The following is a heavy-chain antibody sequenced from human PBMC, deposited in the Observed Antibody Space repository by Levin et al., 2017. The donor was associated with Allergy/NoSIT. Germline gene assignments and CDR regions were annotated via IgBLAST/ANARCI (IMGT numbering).Heavy chain of an antibody. CDR2: IDWDDDK. CDR3: ARADDFYYDY. CDR1: GFSLSSRGVR. J-gene: IGHJ4*02. Sequence: SGPTLVKPTQTLTLTCTFSGFSLSSRGVRVSWIRQPPGKALEWLARIDWDDDKFYNTSLKTRLTISKDTSKNQVVLIMTNMDPVDTATYFCARADDFYYDYWGQGTLVTVSS. V-gene: IGHV2-70*04. D-gene: IGHD2-21*02.